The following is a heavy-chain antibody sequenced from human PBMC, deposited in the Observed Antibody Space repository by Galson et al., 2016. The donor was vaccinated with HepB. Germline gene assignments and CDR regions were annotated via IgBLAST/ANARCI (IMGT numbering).Heavy chain of an antibody. V-gene: IGHV3-15*01. CDR2: IKSNTDGGTI. Sequence: SLRLSCAASGFPFSHAWMWWVRQAPGKGLEWVGRIKSNTDGGTIDYGAPVKGRFTISREDSKNTLYLQLNSMKTEATAVYYCTPVAYWGQGTLVTVSS. J-gene: IGHJ4*02. CDR3: TPVAY. CDR1: GFPFSHAW.